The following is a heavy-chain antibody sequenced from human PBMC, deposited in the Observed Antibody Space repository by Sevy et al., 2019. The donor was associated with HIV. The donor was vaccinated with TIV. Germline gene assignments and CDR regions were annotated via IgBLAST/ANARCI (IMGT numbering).Heavy chain of an antibody. V-gene: IGHV3-23*01. D-gene: IGHD3-22*01. J-gene: IGHJ3*02. CDR1: GFTFITYA. Sequence: GGSLRLSCKPSGFTFITYAMNWVRQAPGKGLEWVSTIYGTSGTTYYAESVRGRFTISRDNSMNTLFFQMNTLRTEDTALYYCAGGRYDSSGSFDAFDIWGQGTMVTVSS. CDR2: IYGTSGTT. CDR3: AGGRYDSSGSFDAFDI.